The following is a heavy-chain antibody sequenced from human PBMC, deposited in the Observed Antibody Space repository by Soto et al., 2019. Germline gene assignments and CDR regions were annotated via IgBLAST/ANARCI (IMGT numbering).Heavy chain of an antibody. CDR1: GFPFSAFA. CDR2: IGGSGASI. V-gene: IGHV3-23*01. J-gene: IGHJ5*02. Sequence: EVQLLESGGDVVQPGGSLRLSCATSGFPFSAFAMNWVRHAPGKGLVWVSGIGGSGASIYYADSVKGRFTISRDNSKNTVYLQMNSLRAEDTAFYYCARSVPPLSWFDPWGQGTLVTVSS. CDR3: ARSVPPLSWFDP.